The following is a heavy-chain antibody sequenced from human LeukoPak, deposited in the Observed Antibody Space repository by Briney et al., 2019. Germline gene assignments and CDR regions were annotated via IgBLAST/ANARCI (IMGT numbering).Heavy chain of an antibody. J-gene: IGHJ5*02. CDR1: GGSISSYY. Sequence: PSETLSLTCSVSGGSISSYYWSWIRQPAGKGLEWIGRIYTTGSTNYNPSLKSRVTMSIDTSKNQFSLKLSSVTAADTAVYYCARDNYDDTGIGDWFDPWGQGTLVTVSS. V-gene: IGHV4-4*07. D-gene: IGHD3-22*01. CDR2: IYTTGST. CDR3: ARDNYDDTGIGDWFDP.